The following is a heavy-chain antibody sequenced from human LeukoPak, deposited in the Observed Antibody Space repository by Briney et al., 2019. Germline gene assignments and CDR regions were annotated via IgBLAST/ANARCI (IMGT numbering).Heavy chain of an antibody. Sequence: ASVKVSCKASGHTFTDYYMHWVRQAPGQGLEWMGWINPNSGGTNYAQKFQGRVTMTRDTSISTAYMELSRLGSDDTAVYYCASTIVVLTAGAFDYWGQGTLVTVSS. J-gene: IGHJ4*02. CDR3: ASTIVVLTAGAFDY. CDR2: INPNSGGT. V-gene: IGHV1-2*02. D-gene: IGHD2-21*02. CDR1: GHTFTDYY.